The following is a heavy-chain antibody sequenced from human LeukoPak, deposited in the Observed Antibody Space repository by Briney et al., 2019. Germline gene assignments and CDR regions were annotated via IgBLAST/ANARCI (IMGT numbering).Heavy chain of an antibody. CDR2: FYYSGTT. J-gene: IGHJ4*02. CDR3: ARRGMVRGAMVDN. D-gene: IGHD3-10*01. CDR1: GDSIASSPYY. V-gene: IGHV4-39*01. Sequence: PSETLSVTCTVSGDSIASSPYYWGWIRQPPEKGLEWIASFYYSGTTFYNPSLKSRVTMSVDTSNNQFSLKLRSVTAADTALYFCARRGMVRGAMVDNWGQGTLVTVSS.